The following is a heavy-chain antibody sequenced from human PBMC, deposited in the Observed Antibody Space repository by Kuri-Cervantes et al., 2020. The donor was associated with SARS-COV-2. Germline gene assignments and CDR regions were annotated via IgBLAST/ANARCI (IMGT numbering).Heavy chain of an antibody. CDR2: INPNSGGT. Sequence: ASVKVSCKASGYTFSGNYMHWVRQAPGQGLEWMGWINPNSGGTKYAQKFQGRVTMTRDTSISTAYMELSRLRSDDTAVYYCARDLHDYGDYGIDYWGQGTLVTVSS. J-gene: IGHJ4*02. D-gene: IGHD4-17*01. CDR1: GYTFSGNY. CDR3: ARDLHDYGDYGIDY. V-gene: IGHV1-2*02.